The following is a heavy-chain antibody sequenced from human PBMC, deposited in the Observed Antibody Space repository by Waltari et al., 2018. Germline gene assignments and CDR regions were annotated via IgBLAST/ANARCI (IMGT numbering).Heavy chain of an antibody. Sequence: QVQLVESGGGVVQPGRSLRLSCAASGFTFSSYGMHWVRQAPGKGLEWVAVMWYDGSNKYYADSVKGRLTSSRENSKNTRNWEMSSLRAEDTAVDYGDERNANHSYDMDGWGKGTRLSV. CDR3: DERNANHSYDMDG. V-gene: IGHV3-33*01. CDR1: GFTFSSYG. J-gene: IGHJ6*03. CDR2: MWYDGSNK. D-gene: IGHD1-1*01.